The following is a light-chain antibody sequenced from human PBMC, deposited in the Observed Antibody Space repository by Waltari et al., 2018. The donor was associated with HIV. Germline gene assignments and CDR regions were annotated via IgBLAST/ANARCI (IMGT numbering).Light chain of an antibody. CDR1: SANIGHT. CDR2: RDN. J-gene: IGLJ3*02. Sequence: QSVLTQPPSASGPPGQRVTITCSGSSANIGHTVYWYQQLPGTAPKVLIYRDNQRPSGVPDRFSGSRSGTSASLDVSGLRSEDEANYICAAWDDILSGWVFGGGTKLTVL. V-gene: IGLV1-47*01. CDR3: AAWDDILSGWV.